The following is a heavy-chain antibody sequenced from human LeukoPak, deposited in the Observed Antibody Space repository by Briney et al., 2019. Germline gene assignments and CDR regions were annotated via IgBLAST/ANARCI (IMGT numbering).Heavy chain of an antibody. CDR1: GFTFSSYG. V-gene: IGHV3-30*18. D-gene: IGHD5-12*01. J-gene: IGHJ4*02. CDR3: AKEIIVATTLAFDY. CDR2: ISYDGSNK. Sequence: GRSLRLSCAVSGFTFSSYGMHWVRQAPGKGLEWVAVISYDGSNKYYADSVKGRFTISRDNSKNTLYLQMNSLRAEDTAVYYCAKEIIVATTLAFDYWGQGTLVTVSS.